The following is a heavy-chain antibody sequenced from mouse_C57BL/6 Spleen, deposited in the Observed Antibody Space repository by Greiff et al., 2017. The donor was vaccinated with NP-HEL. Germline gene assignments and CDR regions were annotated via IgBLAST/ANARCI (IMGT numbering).Heavy chain of an antibody. CDR1: GFTFSDYY. Sequence: DVKLVESEGGLVQPGSSMKLSCTASGFTFSDYYMAWVRQVPEKGLEWVANINYDGSSTYYLDSLKSRFIISRDNAKNILYLQMSSLKSEDTATYYCARDNPFYWYFDVWGTGTTVTVSS. J-gene: IGHJ1*03. CDR2: INYDGSST. V-gene: IGHV5-16*01. CDR3: ARDNPFYWYFDV.